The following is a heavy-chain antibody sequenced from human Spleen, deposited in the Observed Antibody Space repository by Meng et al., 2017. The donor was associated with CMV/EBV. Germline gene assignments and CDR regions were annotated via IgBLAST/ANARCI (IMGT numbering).Heavy chain of an antibody. CDR2: ITAFSGDT. Sequence: GGSLRLSCTASGFNFSPYSMNWVRQAPGKGLEWVSSITAFSGDTYYADSLRGRFTISRDNGKNSLYLQMHSLRAEDTAVYYCVRDQIIPTYYYYGMDVWGQGTTVTVSS. V-gene: IGHV3-21*01. J-gene: IGHJ6*02. D-gene: IGHD3-10*01. CDR3: VRDQIIPTYYYYGMDV. CDR1: GFNFSPYS.